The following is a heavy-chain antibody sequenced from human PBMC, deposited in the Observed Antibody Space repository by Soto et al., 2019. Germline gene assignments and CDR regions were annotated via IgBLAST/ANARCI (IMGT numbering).Heavy chain of an antibody. CDR2: ISYDGSNK. V-gene: IGHV3-30-3*01. CDR3: AGDCSPVRDILTGYGAFDI. Sequence: GGSLRLSCAASGFTFSSYAMHWVRQAPGKGLEWVAVISYDGSNKYYADSVKGRFTISRDNSKNTLYLQMNSLRAEDTAVYYCAGDCSPVRDILTGYGAFDIWGQGKMVTVSS. D-gene: IGHD3-9*01. CDR1: GFTFSSYA. J-gene: IGHJ3*02.